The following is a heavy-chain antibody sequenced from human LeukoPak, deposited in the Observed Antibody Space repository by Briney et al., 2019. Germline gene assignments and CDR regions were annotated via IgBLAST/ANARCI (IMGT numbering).Heavy chain of an antibody. CDR1: GGSISSGSYY. V-gene: IGHV4-61*02. J-gene: IGHJ4*02. D-gene: IGHD6-13*01. CDR2: IYTSGST. CDR3: ARESIAAAGTSLVY. Sequence: SQTLSLTYTVSGGSISSGSYYWSWIRQPAGKGLEWIGRIYTSGSTNYNPSLKSRVTISVDTSKNQFSLKLSSVTAADTAVYYCARESIAAAGTSLVYWGQGTLVTVSS.